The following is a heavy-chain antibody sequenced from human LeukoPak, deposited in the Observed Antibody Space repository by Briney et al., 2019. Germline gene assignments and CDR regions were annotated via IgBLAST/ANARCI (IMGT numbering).Heavy chain of an antibody. V-gene: IGHV3-23*01. CDR2: ISGSGGST. Sequence: GGSLRLSCAASGFTFSSYAMSWVRQAPGKRLEWVSGISGSGGSTYYADSVKGRFTISRDNSKNTLYLQMNSLRAEDTALYHCARVGYCSGGSCYSGHYYYYMDVWGKGTTVTISS. CDR1: GFTFSSYA. CDR3: ARVGYCSGGSCYSGHYYYYMDV. J-gene: IGHJ6*03. D-gene: IGHD2-15*01.